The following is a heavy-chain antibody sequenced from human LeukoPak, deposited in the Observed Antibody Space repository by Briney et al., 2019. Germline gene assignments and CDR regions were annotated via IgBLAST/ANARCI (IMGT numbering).Heavy chain of an antibody. V-gene: IGHV3-21*01. D-gene: IGHD2-2*01. CDR3: ARDHCSSTSCTGYYFDY. CDR1: GFTFSSYS. J-gene: IGHJ4*02. Sequence: GGSLRLSCAASGFTFSSYSMNWVRQAPGKGLEWVSSISSSSYIYYADSVRGRFTISRDNAKNSLYLQMNSLRAEDTAVYYCARDHCSSTSCTGYYFDYWGQGTLVTVSS. CDR2: ISSSSYI.